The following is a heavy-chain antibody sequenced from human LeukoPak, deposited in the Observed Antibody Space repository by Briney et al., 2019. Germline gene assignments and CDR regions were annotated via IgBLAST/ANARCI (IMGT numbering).Heavy chain of an antibody. Sequence: GRSLRLSCAASGFTFSTYGMHWVRQAPGKGLEWLAVISYDGNNEDYADSVKGRFTISRDNSKNTVYLQMNGLRPDDTAVYYCAKDEYSGSWYICYYGMDVWGQGTTVTVSS. V-gene: IGHV3-30*18. CDR2: ISYDGNNE. J-gene: IGHJ6*02. CDR1: GFTFSTYG. CDR3: AKDEYSGSWYICYYGMDV. D-gene: IGHD1-20*01.